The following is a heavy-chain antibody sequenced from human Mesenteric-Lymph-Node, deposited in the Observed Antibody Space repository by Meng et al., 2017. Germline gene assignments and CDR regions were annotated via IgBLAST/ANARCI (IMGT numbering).Heavy chain of an antibody. CDR3: ARGGSYYYYYGMDV. D-gene: IGHD2-21*01. V-gene: IGHV3-21*01. Sequence: GGSLRLSCAASGFTFSSYSMNWVRQAPGKGLEWVSSISSSSYIYYADSVKGRFTISRDNAKNSLYLQMNSLRAEDTAVYYCARGGSYYYYYGMDVWGQGTTVTVSS. CDR1: GFTFSSYS. CDR2: ISSSSYI. J-gene: IGHJ6*02.